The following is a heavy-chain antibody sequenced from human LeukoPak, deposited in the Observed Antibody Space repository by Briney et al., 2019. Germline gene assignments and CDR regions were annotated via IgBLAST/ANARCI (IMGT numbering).Heavy chain of an antibody. D-gene: IGHD3-10*01. Sequence: AGRSLRLSCAASGFTFSSYAMHWVRQAPGKGLEWVAVISYDGSNKYYADSVKGRFTISRDNSKNTLYLQMNSLRAEDTAVYYCARDRGVRGVLSLDYWGHGTLFTVSS. CDR3: ARDRGVRGVLSLDY. V-gene: IGHV3-30-3*01. CDR2: ISYDGSNK. CDR1: GFTFSSYA. J-gene: IGHJ4*01.